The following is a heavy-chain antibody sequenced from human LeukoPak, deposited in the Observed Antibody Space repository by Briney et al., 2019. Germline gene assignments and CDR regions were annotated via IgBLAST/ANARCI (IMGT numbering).Heavy chain of an antibody. V-gene: IGHV1-2*02. CDR2: INPNSGGT. D-gene: IGHD3-22*01. CDR3: AKDSHYYNSGGYYYVVGSWFDP. Sequence: AASVKVSCKTSGYTFTGYYMHWVRQAPGQGLEWMGWINPNSGGTNYAQKFQGRVTMTRDTSISTAYMELSRLRSDDTAVYYCAKDSHYYNSGGYYYVVGSWFDPWGQGTLVTVSS. J-gene: IGHJ5*02. CDR1: GYTFTGYY.